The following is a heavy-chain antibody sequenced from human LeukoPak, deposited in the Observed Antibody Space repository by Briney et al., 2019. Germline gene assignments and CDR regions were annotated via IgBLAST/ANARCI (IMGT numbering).Heavy chain of an antibody. CDR1: GYTFTGYA. J-gene: IGHJ6*03. Sequence: GASVKVSCKASGYTFTGYAMNWVRQAPGQGLEWMGWINTNTGNPTYAQGFTGRFVFSLDTSVSTAYLQISSLKAEDTAVYYCAREGQVVVADPTTENHYYYYYMDVWGKGTTVTVSS. D-gene: IGHD2-15*01. CDR2: INTNTGNP. CDR3: AREGQVVVADPTTENHYYYYYMDV. V-gene: IGHV7-4-1*02.